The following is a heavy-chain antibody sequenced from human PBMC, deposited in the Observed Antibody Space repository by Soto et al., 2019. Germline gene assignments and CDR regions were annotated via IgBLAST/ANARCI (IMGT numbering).Heavy chain of an antibody. CDR1: GLIFSDYA. CDR2: ISGSGGNT. CDR3: AKDRFGIVGPVDY. V-gene: IGHV3-23*01. Sequence: EVQLLESGGDLVQPGGSLRLSCAASGLIFSDYAMSWVRQAPGKGLECVACISGSGGNTFYADSVKGRFTISRDNSKSTLSLHTNSLRVDDTAVYFCAKDRFGIVGPVDYWGQGTLVTVSS. J-gene: IGHJ4*02. D-gene: IGHD1-26*01.